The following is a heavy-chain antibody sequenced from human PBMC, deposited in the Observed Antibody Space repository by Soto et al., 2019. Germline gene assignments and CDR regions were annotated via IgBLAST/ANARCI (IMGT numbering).Heavy chain of an antibody. D-gene: IGHD5-18*01. CDR1: GGSFSDYY. Sequence: SETLSLTCGVYGGSFSDYYWSWIRQPPGKGLEWIGEINHSGSTNYNPSLKSRVTISVDTSKNQFYLQLRSVTAADTAVYYCARDRYGNYYHYGLDVWGQGXTVTVYS. V-gene: IGHV4-34*01. CDR2: INHSGST. CDR3: ARDRYGNYYHYGLDV. J-gene: IGHJ6*02.